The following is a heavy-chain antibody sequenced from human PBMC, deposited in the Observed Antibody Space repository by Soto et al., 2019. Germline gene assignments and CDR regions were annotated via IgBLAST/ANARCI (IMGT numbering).Heavy chain of an antibody. CDR1: GYTFTSYY. Sequence: ASVKVSCKASGYTFTSYYMHWVRQAPGQGLEWMGIINPSGGSTSYAQKFQGRVTMTRDTSTSTVYMELSSLRSEDTAVYYCARDLYGGNSENWFDPWGQGTLVTVSS. V-gene: IGHV1-46*01. CDR3: ARDLYGGNSENWFDP. CDR2: INPSGGST. J-gene: IGHJ5*02. D-gene: IGHD4-17*01.